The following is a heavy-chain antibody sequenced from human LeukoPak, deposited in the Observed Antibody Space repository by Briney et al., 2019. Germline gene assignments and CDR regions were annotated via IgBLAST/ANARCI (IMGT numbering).Heavy chain of an antibody. CDR2: IGSSGSTI. J-gene: IGHJ4*02. Sequence: PGGSLRLSCAASGFTFSDYYMSWIRQAPGKRLEWVSYIGSSGSTIYYADSVKGRFTISRDNAKNSLYLQMNSLRAEDAAVYYCARGKQRHCSSSSCYTESDYWGQGILVTVSS. CDR3: ARGKQRHCSSSSCYTESDY. D-gene: IGHD2-2*02. CDR1: GFTFSDYY. V-gene: IGHV3-11*04.